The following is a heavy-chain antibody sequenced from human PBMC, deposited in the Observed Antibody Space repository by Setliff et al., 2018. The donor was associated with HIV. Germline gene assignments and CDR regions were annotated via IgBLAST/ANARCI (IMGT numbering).Heavy chain of an antibody. CDR1: GFTFRTFA. CDR3: AKSPYYYDSRPLDY. D-gene: IGHD3-22*01. Sequence: PGGSLRLSCVASGFTFRTFAMHWVRQAPGKGLEWVSVISYDGSRVSYADSVKGRFTISRDNAKNSLYLLMNSLRAEDTAVYYCAKSPYYYDSRPLDYWGQGTLVTVSS. J-gene: IGHJ4*02. V-gene: IGHV3-30*07. CDR2: ISYDGSRV.